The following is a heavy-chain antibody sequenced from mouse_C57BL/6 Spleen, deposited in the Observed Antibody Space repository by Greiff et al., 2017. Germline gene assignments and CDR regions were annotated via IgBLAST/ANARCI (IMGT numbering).Heavy chain of an antibody. Sequence: QVQLQQSGAELVMPGASVKLSCKASGYTFTSYWMHWVKQRPGQGLEWIGEIDPSDSYTNYNQKFKGKSTLTVDKSSSTAYMQLSSLTSEDSAVYYCARGLYGNSFGGWGQGTTLTVSS. D-gene: IGHD2-1*01. CDR2: IDPSDSYT. V-gene: IGHV1-69*01. CDR3: ARGLYGNSFGG. CDR1: GYTFTSYW. J-gene: IGHJ2*01.